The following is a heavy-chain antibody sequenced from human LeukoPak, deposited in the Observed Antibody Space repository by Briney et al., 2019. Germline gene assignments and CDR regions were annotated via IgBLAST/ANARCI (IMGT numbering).Heavy chain of an antibody. CDR1: GGSISSYY. J-gene: IGHJ3*02. CDR2: ISYSGST. D-gene: IGHD3-9*01. Sequence: SETLSLTCTVSGGSISSYYWSWIRQPPGKGLEWIGYISYSGSTNYNPSLKSRVTISIDTSKNQFSLKLRSVTAADTAIYYCARQGYDILTGYIDAFDIWGQGTIVTVSS. CDR3: ARQGYDILTGYIDAFDI. V-gene: IGHV4-59*08.